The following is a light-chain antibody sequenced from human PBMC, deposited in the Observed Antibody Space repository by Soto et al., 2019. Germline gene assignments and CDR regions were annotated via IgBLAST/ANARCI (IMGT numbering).Light chain of an antibody. J-gene: IGLJ1*01. CDR1: SSNVGGYNY. V-gene: IGLV2-14*01. Sequence: QSSLPQPPSFSGPLGQSTPFPCPETSSNVGGYNYVSWYQQHPGKAPNLMIYDVSNRPSGVSNRFSGSKSGNTASLTISGLQAEDEADYYCSSYTSSSTLYVFGTGTKVSVL. CDR3: SSYTSSSTLYV. CDR2: DVS.